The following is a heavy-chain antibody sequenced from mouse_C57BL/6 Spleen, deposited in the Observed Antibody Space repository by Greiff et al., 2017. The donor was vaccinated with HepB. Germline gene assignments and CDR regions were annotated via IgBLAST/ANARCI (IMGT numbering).Heavy chain of an antibody. V-gene: IGHV5-16*01. Sequence: EVMLVESEGGLVQPGSSMKLSCTASGFTFSDYYMAWVRQVPEKGLEWVANINYDGSSTYYLDSLKSRFIISRDNAKNILYLQMSSLKSEDTATYYCARALRRDYYAMDYWGQGTSVTVSS. CDR1: GFTFSDYY. CDR2: INYDGSST. D-gene: IGHD2-12*01. J-gene: IGHJ4*01. CDR3: ARALRRDYYAMDY.